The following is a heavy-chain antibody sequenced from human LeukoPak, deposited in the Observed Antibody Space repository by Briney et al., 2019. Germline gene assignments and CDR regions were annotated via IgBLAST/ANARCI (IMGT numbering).Heavy chain of an antibody. CDR1: GFDFNNYN. Sequence: PGGSLGLSCAASGFDFNNYNMNWVRQAPGKGLEWVSSITSSGTYIYYADSVKGRFTISRDNAKNSLYLQMNNLRPEDTAVYYCARDPYSGSYGDYYYYYMDVWGKGTTVTISS. CDR2: ITSSGTYI. D-gene: IGHD1-26*01. J-gene: IGHJ6*03. CDR3: ARDPYSGSYGDYYYYYMDV. V-gene: IGHV3-21*01.